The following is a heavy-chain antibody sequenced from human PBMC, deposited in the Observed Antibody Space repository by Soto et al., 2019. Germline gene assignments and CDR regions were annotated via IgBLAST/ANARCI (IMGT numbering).Heavy chain of an antibody. Sequence: GGSLRLSCAASGFTFSSYGMHWVRQAPGKGLEWVAVISYDGSNKYYADSVKGRFTISRDNSKNTLYLQMNSLRAEDTAVYYCAIVNYYDSSGLYDWGQGTLVTVYS. D-gene: IGHD3-22*01. CDR1: GFTFSSYG. V-gene: IGHV3-30*03. J-gene: IGHJ4*02. CDR3: AIVNYYDSSGLYD. CDR2: ISYDGSNK.